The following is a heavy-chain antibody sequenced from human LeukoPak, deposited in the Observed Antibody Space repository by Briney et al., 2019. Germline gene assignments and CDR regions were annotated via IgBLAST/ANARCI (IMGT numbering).Heavy chain of an antibody. CDR2: IKPDESRI. CDR3: ARLILWETSNAFDI. V-gene: IGHV3-7*03. D-gene: IGHD1-26*01. Sequence: GGSLRLSCTNSGPTFNRDWMGWLRQAPGKGLEWLAHIKPDESRIFYADSVKGRFALSRDNAKNSVHLQMNSLRAEDTAVYFCARLILWETSNAFDIWGQGTMVTVSS. J-gene: IGHJ3*02. CDR1: GPTFNRDW.